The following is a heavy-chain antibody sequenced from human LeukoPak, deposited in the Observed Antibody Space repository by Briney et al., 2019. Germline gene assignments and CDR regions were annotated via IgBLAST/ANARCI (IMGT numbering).Heavy chain of an antibody. CDR2: ISYDGSNE. Sequence: GGSLRLSCAASGFTFSSYAMHWVRQAPGKGLEWLSVISYDGSNEHFADSVKGRFTISRGNSKNTLYLQMNSLRAGDTAVYYCAKSSYYDSSGFYREYYFDYWGQGTLVPVSS. V-gene: IGHV3-30*04. D-gene: IGHD3-22*01. CDR3: AKSSYYDSSGFYREYYFDY. CDR1: GFTFSSYA. J-gene: IGHJ4*02.